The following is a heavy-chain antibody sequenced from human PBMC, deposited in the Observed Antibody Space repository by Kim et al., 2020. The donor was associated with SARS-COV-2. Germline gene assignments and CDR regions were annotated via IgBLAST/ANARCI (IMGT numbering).Heavy chain of an antibody. D-gene: IGHD6-13*01. J-gene: IGHJ4*02. CDR3: AKERAGYFDY. V-gene: IGHV3-23*01. Sequence: SKNYADAVKGRFTISRDKSKNTLYLQMNSLRAEDTAVYYCAKERAGYFDYWGQGTLVTVSS. CDR2: SK.